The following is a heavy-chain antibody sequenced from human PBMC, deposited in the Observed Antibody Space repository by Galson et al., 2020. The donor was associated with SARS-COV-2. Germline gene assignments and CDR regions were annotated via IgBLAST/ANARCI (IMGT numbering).Heavy chain of an antibody. CDR1: GYSFTNYW. CDR3: ARLVGVGSPMD. J-gene: IGHJ4*02. Sequence: GESLKISCKGSGYSFTNYWIAWVRQMPGKGLECMGIIYPDDSDTSYSPSFQGQVTISADKSISTAYLQWSNLRASDTAMYYCARLVGVGSPMDWGQGTLVTISS. V-gene: IGHV5-51*01. CDR2: IYPDDSDT. D-gene: IGHD2-15*01.